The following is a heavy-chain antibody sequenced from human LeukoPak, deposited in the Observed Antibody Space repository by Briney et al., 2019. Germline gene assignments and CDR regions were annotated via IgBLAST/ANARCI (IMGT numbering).Heavy chain of an antibody. CDR2: IYYTGST. V-gene: IGHV4-59*01. CDR1: GGSISNYY. J-gene: IGHJ4*02. D-gene: IGHD6-19*01. Sequence: SETLSLTCTVSGGSISNYYWSWTRQPPGKGLEWIGYIYYTGSTNYNPSLKSRVTISVDTSKNQFPLKLTSVSAADTAVYYCARVGYNSGWYLDYWGQGTLVTVSS. CDR3: ARVGYNSGWYLDY.